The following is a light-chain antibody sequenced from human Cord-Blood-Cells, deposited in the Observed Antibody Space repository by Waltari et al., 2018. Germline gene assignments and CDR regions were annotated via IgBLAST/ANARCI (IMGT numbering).Light chain of an antibody. CDR1: SSDVGGYNY. CDR3: SSYTSSSTVV. CDR2: EVS. J-gene: IGLJ2*01. V-gene: IGLV2-14*01. Sequence: QSALTQPASVSGSPGQSITLSCTGTSSDVGGYNYVSWYQQHPGKAPKLMIYEVSNRPSGVSNRFSGSKSGNTASPTISGLQAEDEADYYCSSYTSSSTVVFGGGTKLTVL.